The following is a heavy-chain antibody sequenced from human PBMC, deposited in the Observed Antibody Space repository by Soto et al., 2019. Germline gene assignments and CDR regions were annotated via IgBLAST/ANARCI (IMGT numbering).Heavy chain of an antibody. D-gene: IGHD2-15*01. CDR2: IYSGGST. J-gene: IGHJ6*02. CDR1: GFTVSSNY. V-gene: IGHV3-53*01. CDR3: ARDEGIGYCSGGSCYSDYYGMDV. Sequence: LRLSCAASGFTVSSNYMSWVRQAPGKGLEWVSVIYSGGSTYYADSVKGRFTISRDNSKNTLYLQMNSLRAEDTAVYYCARDEGIGYCSGGSCYSDYYGMDVWGQGTTVTAP.